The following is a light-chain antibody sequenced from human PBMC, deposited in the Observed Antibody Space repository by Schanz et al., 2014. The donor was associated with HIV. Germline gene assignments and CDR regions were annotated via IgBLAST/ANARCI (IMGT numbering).Light chain of an antibody. V-gene: IGKV3-15*01. CDR3: QQYNKWPET. CDR1: QSVSSP. J-gene: IGKJ1*01. CDR2: GAS. Sequence: EIVLSQSPGTLSLSPGERDTLSCRASQSVSSPSLTWNQREPGQAPRLLIYGASTRATGFPTRFSGSGSGTEFTLTISSLQSADFAVYFCQQYNKWPETFGQGTKVEIK.